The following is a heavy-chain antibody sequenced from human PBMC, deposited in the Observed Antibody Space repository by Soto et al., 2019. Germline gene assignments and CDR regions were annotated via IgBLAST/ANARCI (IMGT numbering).Heavy chain of an antibody. CDR2: INAGNGNT. CDR1: GYTFTSYA. CDR3: ARDLGFGLSDY. D-gene: IGHD3-10*01. J-gene: IGHJ4*02. V-gene: IGHV1-3*01. Sequence: QVQLVQSGAEVKKPGASVKVSCKASGYTFTSYAMHWVRQAPGQRLEWMGWINAGNGNTKYSQKIQGRVTITRDTSASTAYMELSSLRSEDTAVYYCARDLGFGLSDYWGQGTLVTVSS.